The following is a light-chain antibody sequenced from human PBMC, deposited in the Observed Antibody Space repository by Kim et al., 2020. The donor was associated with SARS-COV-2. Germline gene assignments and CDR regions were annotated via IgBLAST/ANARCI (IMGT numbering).Light chain of an antibody. CDR2: SAS. Sequence: PGESAHLSCRASQSVSSNYLAWYQQRPGQAPRLLIYSASKRATGVPDRVSGSGSGTDFTLTISGLEPEDVAVYFCHQYGNTPETFGQGTKVDIK. V-gene: IGKV3-20*01. CDR1: QSVSSNY. J-gene: IGKJ1*01. CDR3: HQYGNTPET.